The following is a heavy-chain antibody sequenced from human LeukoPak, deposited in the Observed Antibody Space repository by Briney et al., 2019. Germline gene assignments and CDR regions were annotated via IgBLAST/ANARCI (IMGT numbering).Heavy chain of an antibody. V-gene: IGHV4-34*01. CDR1: GGSLSGYY. CDR2: INHSGST. D-gene: IGHD1-14*01. CDR3: ASRIRPGDYFDY. J-gene: IGHJ4*02. Sequence: SETLSLTCALYGGSLSGYYCSWIGPPPGKGVEWIGEINHSGSTNYNPSLKSRVTISVDTSKNQFSLKLSSVTAADTAVYYCASRIRPGDYFDYWGQGTLVTVSS.